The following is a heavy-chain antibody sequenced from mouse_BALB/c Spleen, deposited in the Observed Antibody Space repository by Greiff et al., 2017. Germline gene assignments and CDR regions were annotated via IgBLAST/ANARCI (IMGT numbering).Heavy chain of an antibody. CDR3: ARDEPCINTARGYFDV. CDR2: IRNKAHGYTT. Sequence: LVASFGGLLHPWGSLSLSFATSVFTFPASYMRFVRPPPCPALALLGFIRNKAHGYTTEYSASVKGRFTISRDNSQSILYLQMNTLRAEDSATYYCARDEPCINTARGYFDVWGAGT. J-gene: IGHJ1*01. CDR1: VFTFPASY. D-gene: IGHD1-2*01. V-gene: IGHV7-3*02.